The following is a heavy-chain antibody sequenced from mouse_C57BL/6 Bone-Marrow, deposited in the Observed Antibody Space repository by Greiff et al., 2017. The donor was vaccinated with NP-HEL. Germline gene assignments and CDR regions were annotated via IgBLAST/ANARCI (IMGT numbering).Heavy chain of an antibody. V-gene: IGHV1-82*01. J-gene: IGHJ2*01. CDR1: GYAFSSSW. CDR3: ARSRRSANWDVFDY. Sequence: QVQLQQSGPELVKPGASVKISCKASGYAFSSSWMNWVKQRPGKGLEWIGRIYPGDGDTNYNGKFKGKATLTADKSSSTAYMQLSSLTSEDSAVYFCARSRRSANWDVFDYWGQGTTLTVSS. D-gene: IGHD4-1*01. CDR2: IYPGDGDT.